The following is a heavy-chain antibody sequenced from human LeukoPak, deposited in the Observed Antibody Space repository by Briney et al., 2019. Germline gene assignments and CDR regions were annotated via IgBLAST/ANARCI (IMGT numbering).Heavy chain of an antibody. CDR3: ASYLYWWSDLGY. Sequence: GGSLRHSCAVSGFTVSDNYMSWVRQAPGRGLEWVAVTHSGHNTYYADSVKGRFTISRDFSKNTLSLQMNSLRAEDTAVYYCASYLYWWSDLGYWGQGTLVTVSS. V-gene: IGHV3-53*01. J-gene: IGHJ4*02. D-gene: IGHD2-8*02. CDR2: THSGHNT. CDR1: GFTVSDNY.